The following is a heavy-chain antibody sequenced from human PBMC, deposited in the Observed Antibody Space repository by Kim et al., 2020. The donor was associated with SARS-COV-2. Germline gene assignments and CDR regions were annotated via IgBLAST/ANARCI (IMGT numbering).Heavy chain of an antibody. CDR2: IKAPGDNT. CDR3: VKGAWLDY. V-gene: IGHV3-23*01. CDR1: GFSFGTFD. Sequence: GGSLRLSCLASGFSFGTFDMSWVRQAPGKGLKWVSFIKAPGDNTYYAESVKGRFTVSRDSASNTLYLQMNSLRADDTAVYYCVKGAWLDYWGPGTLVTVSS. J-gene: IGHJ4*02. D-gene: IGHD5-12*01.